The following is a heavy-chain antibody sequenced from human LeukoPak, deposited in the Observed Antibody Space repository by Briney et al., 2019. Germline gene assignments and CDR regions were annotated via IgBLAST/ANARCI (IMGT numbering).Heavy chain of an antibody. CDR1: GGSISSYS. D-gene: IGHD2-2*01. Sequence: SETLSLTCTVSGGSISSYSWSWIRQPPGKGLERIGYIYYSGSTNYNPSLKSRVTISVDTSKNQFSLKLSSVTAADTAVYYCARDIVVPAAIWFDGYYYYGMDVWGQGTTVTVSS. CDR3: ARDIVVPAAIWFDGYYYYGMDV. CDR2: IYYSGST. V-gene: IGHV4-59*01. J-gene: IGHJ6*02.